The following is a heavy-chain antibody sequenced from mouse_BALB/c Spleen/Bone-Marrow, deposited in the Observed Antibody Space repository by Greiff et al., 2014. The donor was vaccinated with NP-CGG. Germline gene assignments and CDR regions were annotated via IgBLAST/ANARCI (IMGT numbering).Heavy chain of an antibody. CDR3: ASDSSGYFDY. J-gene: IGHJ2*01. D-gene: IGHD3-1*01. CDR2: ISSGGSYT. V-gene: IGHV5-9-4*01. CDR1: GFTFSYYA. Sequence: ESGGGLVKPGGSLKLSCAASGFTFSYYAMSWVRQSPEKSLEWVAEISSGGSYTYYPDTVTGRFTISRDNAKNTLYLEMSCLRSEDTAMYYWASDSSGYFDYWGQGTTLTVSS.